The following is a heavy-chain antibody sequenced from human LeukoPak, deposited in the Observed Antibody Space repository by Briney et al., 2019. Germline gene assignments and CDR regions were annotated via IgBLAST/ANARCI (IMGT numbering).Heavy chain of an antibody. J-gene: IGHJ4*02. D-gene: IGHD3-10*01. CDR1: GFTFSSYG. V-gene: IGHV3-30*02. Sequence: GGSLRLSCAASGFTFSSYGMHWVRQAPGKGLEWVAFIRYDGSNKYYADSVKGRFTISRDNSKNTLYLQMNGLRAEDTAVYYCAKSSGTDYYGSGSYPDYWGQGTLVTVSS. CDR3: AKSSGTDYYGSGSYPDY. CDR2: IRYDGSNK.